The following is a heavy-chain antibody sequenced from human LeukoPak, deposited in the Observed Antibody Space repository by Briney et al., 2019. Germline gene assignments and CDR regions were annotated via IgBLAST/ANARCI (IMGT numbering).Heavy chain of an antibody. V-gene: IGHV3-53*01. Sequence: GGSLRLSCAASGFTFSSYTMNWVRQAPGKGLEWVSVIYSGGRTYYADSVKGRFTISRDNSRNTLYLQMNSLRAEDTAVYYCARGLGRELDGAFDIWGQGTMVTVSS. CDR1: GFTFSSYT. D-gene: IGHD3-10*01. CDR3: ARGLGRELDGAFDI. CDR2: IYSGGRT. J-gene: IGHJ3*02.